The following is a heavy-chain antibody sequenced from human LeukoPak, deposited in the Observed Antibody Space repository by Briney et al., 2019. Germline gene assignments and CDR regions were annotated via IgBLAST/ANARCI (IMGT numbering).Heavy chain of an antibody. CDR1: DDSISDYY. Sequence: SETMSLTCTVSDDSISDYYRGWIRQPPGKGLEWIGYIHNSGTSTYNLSLKSRVTISADTSKNQFSLKLNSMTTADTAVYYCTRGAGWLIDYWGQGILVTVSS. D-gene: IGHD3-16*01. CDR3: TRGAGWLIDY. J-gene: IGHJ4*02. CDR2: IHNSGTS. V-gene: IGHV4-59*01.